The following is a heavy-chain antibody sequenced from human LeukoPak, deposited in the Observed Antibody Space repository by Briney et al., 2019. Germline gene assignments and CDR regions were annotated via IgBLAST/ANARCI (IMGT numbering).Heavy chain of an antibody. CDR3: ARLVWAVAWYGMYV. Sequence: GGSLRLSCAASGFTFSTYWMSWVRQAPGKGLEWVANIKQDGSEKYYVDSVKGRFTISRDNAKNSLYLQMNSLRAEDTAVYYCARLVWAVAWYGMYVWGQGTTVTVSS. J-gene: IGHJ6*02. V-gene: IGHV3-7*01. CDR1: GFTFSTYW. CDR2: IKQDGSEK. D-gene: IGHD4-23*01.